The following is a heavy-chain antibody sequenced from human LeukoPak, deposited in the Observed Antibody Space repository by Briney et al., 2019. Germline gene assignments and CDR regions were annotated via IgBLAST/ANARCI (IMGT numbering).Heavy chain of an antibody. CDR3: ARANYGDYPGGYYVMDV. CDR2: ISAYNGNT. V-gene: IGHV1-18*04. J-gene: IGHJ6*04. CDR1: GYTFTSYG. D-gene: IGHD4-17*01. Sequence: ASVKVSCKASGYTFTSYGISWVRQAPGQGLEWMGWISAYNGNTNYAQKLQGRVTMTTDTSTSTAYMELRSLRSDDTAVYYCARANYGDYPGGYYVMDVWGKGTTVTVSS.